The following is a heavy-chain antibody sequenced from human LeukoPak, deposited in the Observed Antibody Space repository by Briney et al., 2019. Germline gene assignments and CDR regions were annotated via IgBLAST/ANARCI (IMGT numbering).Heavy chain of an antibody. V-gene: IGHV4-39*01. D-gene: IGHD3-16*01. CDR1: GGSISSSSYF. J-gene: IGHJ4*02. CDR3: ARLITAFQAFDS. CDR2: IYYSGST. Sequence: PSETLSLTCTVSGGSISSSSYFWAWIRQPPGKGLEWIGSIYYSGSTYHNPSLNSRVTISVDTSKNQFSLNLSSVTAADTAVYYCARLITAFQAFDSWGQGTLVTVSS.